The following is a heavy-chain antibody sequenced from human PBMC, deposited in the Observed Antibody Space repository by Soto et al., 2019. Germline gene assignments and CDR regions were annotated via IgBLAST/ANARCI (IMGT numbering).Heavy chain of an antibody. CDR1: GGSFSGYY. D-gene: IGHD3-9*01. V-gene: IGHV4-34*01. J-gene: IGHJ2*01. CDR3: ARESPDILTGPPWVWYFDL. Sequence: QVQLQQWGAGPLRPLETLSLTCGVSGGSFSGYYWAWIRQSPGKGLEWIGEINDRGSINDNPPLRGRVSMSVVTWKNQYSLRLRSVTAAETAVYYCARESPDILTGPPWVWYFDLWGRGTLVPVSS. CDR2: INDRGSI.